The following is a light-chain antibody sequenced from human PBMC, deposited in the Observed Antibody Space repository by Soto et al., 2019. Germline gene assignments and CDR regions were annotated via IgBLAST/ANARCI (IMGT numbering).Light chain of an antibody. CDR2: EGT. CDR1: SSNVGSYNL. J-gene: IGLJ1*01. V-gene: IGLV2-23*01. CDR3: FSYAGNSVYV. Sequence: QSVLTLPAAGCGCTGQSITISCTGTSSNVGSYNLVSWFQQLPGKVPKLMIYEGTKRPSGVSDRFSGSKSGNTASLTISGLQAEDEADYYCFSYAGNSVYVFGTGTKVTVL.